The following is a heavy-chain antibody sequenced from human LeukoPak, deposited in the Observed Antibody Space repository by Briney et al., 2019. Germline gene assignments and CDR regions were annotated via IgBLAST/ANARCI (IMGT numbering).Heavy chain of an antibody. V-gene: IGHV4-61*01. CDR2: IYNGVNT. Sequence: SETLSLTCTVSGASVSSASYWSWIRQPPGKGVEWIAHIYNGVNTNYNPSPKSRVTISVDTSKNQFSLRLNSVTAADTAVYYCARSRAFNSGAFDPWGQGGLVTVSS. CDR1: GASVSSASY. J-gene: IGHJ5*02. CDR3: ARSRAFNSGAFDP. D-gene: IGHD1-26*01.